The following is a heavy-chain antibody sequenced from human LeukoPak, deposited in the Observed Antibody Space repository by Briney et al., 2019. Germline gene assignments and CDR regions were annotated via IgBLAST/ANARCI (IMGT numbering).Heavy chain of an antibody. CDR3: ARGASSGSYFRFDP. CDR2: IYSSGST. D-gene: IGHD1-26*01. J-gene: IGHJ5*02. Sequence: SETLSLTCTVSGGSINTDNYDWSWIRQPAGKGLEWIGRIYSSGSTNYNPSLKSRVTISIDKSKNQFSLDLSSLTAADTAVYYCARGASSGSYFRFDPWGQGTLVTVSS. CDR1: GGSINTDNYD. V-gene: IGHV4-61*02.